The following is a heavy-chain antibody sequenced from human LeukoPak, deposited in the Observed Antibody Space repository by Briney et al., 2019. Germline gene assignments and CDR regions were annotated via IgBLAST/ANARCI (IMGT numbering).Heavy chain of an antibody. CDR2: INHSGNT. CDR3: ARGRYLTTLGGAAAGFLDY. Sequence: PGGSLRLSCAASGFTFSSYAMSWVRQSPGKGLEWVGEINHSGNTNYNPSLKSRVTMSVDTSQRQFSLRLTSVRAADTAVYYCARGRYLTTLGGAAAGFLDYWGQGTLVTVSS. J-gene: IGHJ4*02. D-gene: IGHD6-13*01. V-gene: IGHV4-34*01. CDR1: GFTFSSYA.